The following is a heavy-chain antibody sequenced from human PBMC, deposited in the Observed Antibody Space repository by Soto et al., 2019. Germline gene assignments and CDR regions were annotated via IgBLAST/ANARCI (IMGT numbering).Heavy chain of an antibody. CDR3: ARDGGSGWYRDFDY. CDR2: IYYSGST. D-gene: IGHD6-19*01. V-gene: IGHV4-59*01. J-gene: IGHJ4*02. CDR1: GGSISSYY. Sequence: WETLSLTCTVSGGSISSYYWSWIRQPPGKGQEWIGYIYYSGSTNYNPSLKSRVTISVDTSKNQFSLKLSSVTAADTAVYYCARDGGSGWYRDFDYWGQGTLVTASS.